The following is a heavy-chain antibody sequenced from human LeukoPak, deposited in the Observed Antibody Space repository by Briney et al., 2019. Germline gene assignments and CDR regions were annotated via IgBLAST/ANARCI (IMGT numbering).Heavy chain of an antibody. J-gene: IGHJ4*02. Sequence: PGGSLRLSCAVSGFTFSDYWMSWVRQPPGKGLEWVANINHDGNGKYYVDSVMGRFTISRDNAKNSLYLQMNSLRAEDTALYYCAKALSGSYSPFDYWGQGTLVTVSS. CDR3: AKALSGSYSPFDY. CDR2: INHDGNGK. V-gene: IGHV3-7*03. D-gene: IGHD1-26*01. CDR1: GFTFSDYW.